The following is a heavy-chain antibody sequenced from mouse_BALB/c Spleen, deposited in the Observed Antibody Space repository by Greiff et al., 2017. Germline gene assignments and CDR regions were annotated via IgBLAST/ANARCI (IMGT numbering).Heavy chain of an antibody. V-gene: IGHV2-9*02. Sequence: VKLQESGPGLVAPSQSLSITCTVSGFSLTSYGVHWVRQPPGKGLEWLGVIWAGGSTNYNSALMSRLSISNDNSKSQVFLKMNSLQTDDTAMYYCARLDSSGYGVFDYWGQGTTLTVSS. CDR3: ARLDSSGYGVFDY. CDR1: GFSLTSYG. J-gene: IGHJ2*01. D-gene: IGHD3-2*01. CDR2: IWAGGST.